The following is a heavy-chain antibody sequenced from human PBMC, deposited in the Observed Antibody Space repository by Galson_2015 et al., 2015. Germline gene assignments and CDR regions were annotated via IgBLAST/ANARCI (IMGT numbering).Heavy chain of an antibody. Sequence: SLRLSCAASGFTFSSYAMHWVRQAPGKGLEWVAVISYDGSNKYYADSVKGRFTISRDNSKNTLYLQTNSLRAEDTAVYYCARDHSYGSGSYSDAFDIWGQGTMVTVSS. J-gene: IGHJ3*02. D-gene: IGHD3-10*01. V-gene: IGHV3-30*01. CDR2: ISYDGSNK. CDR1: GFTFSSYA. CDR3: ARDHSYGSGSYSDAFDI.